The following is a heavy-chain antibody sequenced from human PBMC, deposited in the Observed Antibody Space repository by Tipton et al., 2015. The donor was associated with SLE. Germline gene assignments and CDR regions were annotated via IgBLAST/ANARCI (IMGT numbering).Heavy chain of an antibody. D-gene: IGHD3-22*01. CDR2: ISSSSSTI. Sequence: SLRLSCAASGFTFSSYSMNWVRQAPGKGLEWVSYISSSSSTIYYADSVKGRFTISRDNAKNSLYLQMNSLRAEDTAVYYCTTEGELTMIVVVSNFDYWGQGTLVTVSS. V-gene: IGHV3-48*01. CDR3: TTEGELTMIVVVSNFDY. CDR1: GFTFSSYS. J-gene: IGHJ4*02.